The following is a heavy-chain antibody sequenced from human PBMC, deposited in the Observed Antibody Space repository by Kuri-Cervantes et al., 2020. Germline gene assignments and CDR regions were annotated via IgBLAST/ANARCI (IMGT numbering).Heavy chain of an antibody. V-gene: IGHV3-30*03. D-gene: IGHD5-18*01. CDR1: GFTFSTYA. CDR3: ARRGYSYGDFDY. J-gene: IGHJ4*02. Sequence: GESLKISCAASGFTFSTYAMSWVRQAPGKGLEWVAVISYDGSNKYYADSVKGRFTISRDNSKNTLYLQMNSLRAEDTAVYYCARRGYSYGDFDYWGQGTLVTVSS. CDR2: ISYDGSNK.